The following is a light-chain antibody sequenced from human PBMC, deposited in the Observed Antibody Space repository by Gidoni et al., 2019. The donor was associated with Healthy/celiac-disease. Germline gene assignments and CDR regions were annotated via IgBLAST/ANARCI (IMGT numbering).Light chain of an antibody. Sequence: SYELTQPSSVSVSPGQTARITCSGDVLAKKYARWFQQKPGQAPVLGIYKDSERPSGIPERFSGSSSGTIVTLTISGAQVEDEADYYCYSAADNNLVVFGGGTKLTVL. CDR3: YSAADNNLVV. J-gene: IGLJ2*01. CDR1: VLAKKY. V-gene: IGLV3-27*01. CDR2: KDS.